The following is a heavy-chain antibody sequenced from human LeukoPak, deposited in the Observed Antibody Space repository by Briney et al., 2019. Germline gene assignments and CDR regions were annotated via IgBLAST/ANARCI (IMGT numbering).Heavy chain of an antibody. V-gene: IGHV3-23*01. CDR3: AKTPDCSSTSCQGY. Sequence: GGSLRLSCAASGFTFSSYAMSWVRQAPGKGLEWVSAISGGGGSRYYAESVKGRFTIYRDNSKNTLYLQMNSLRAEDTAVYYCAKTPDCSSTSCQGYWGQGTLVTVSS. J-gene: IGHJ4*02. CDR1: GFTFSSYA. CDR2: ISGGGGSR. D-gene: IGHD2-2*01.